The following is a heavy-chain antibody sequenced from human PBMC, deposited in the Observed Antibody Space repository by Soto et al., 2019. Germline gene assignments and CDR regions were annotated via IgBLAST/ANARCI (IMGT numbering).Heavy chain of an antibody. J-gene: IGHJ4*02. CDR1: GYTLTELS. D-gene: IGHD4-17*01. Sequence: QVQLVQSGAEVKKPGDSAKVSCEVSGYTLTELSMHWVRQAPGKGLEWMGGFDPEDGETIYAQKFQGRVTMTEDTSTDTAYMELSSLRSEDTAVYYCPTGIEDYGDYDSKLSFDYWGQGTLVTVSS. V-gene: IGHV1-24*01. CDR2: FDPEDGET. CDR3: PTGIEDYGDYDSKLSFDY.